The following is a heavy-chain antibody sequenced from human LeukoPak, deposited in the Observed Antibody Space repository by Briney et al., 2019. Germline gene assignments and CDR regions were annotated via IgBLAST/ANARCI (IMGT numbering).Heavy chain of an antibody. CDR1: GYTFTTYG. J-gene: IGHJ4*02. CDR2: ISGYSGDR. V-gene: IGHV1-18*01. Sequence: GASVKVSCKASGYTFTTYGVSWVRQAPGQGLEWMGWISGYSGDRNYAQKFQGRVTMTTDTSTSTAYMELRSLRSDDTAVYYCAREVVATMTDWGQGTLVTVSS. CDR3: AREVVATMTD. D-gene: IGHD5-12*01.